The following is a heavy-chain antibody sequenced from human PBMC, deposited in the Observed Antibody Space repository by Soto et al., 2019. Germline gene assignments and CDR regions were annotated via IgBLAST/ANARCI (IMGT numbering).Heavy chain of an antibody. CDR1: GVSISSYY. J-gene: IGHJ5*02. CDR2: IYYSGST. D-gene: IGHD5-12*01. V-gene: IGHV4-59*01. CDR3: ARGVRGGYNYNNWFDP. Sequence: ETLSRSCTVSGVSISSYYLSWIRQPPGKGLEWIGHIYYSGSTHHNPSLKSRVTISVDTSKNQFSLKLRPVTAADTAVYYCARGVRGGYNYNNWFDPWGQGTLVTVS.